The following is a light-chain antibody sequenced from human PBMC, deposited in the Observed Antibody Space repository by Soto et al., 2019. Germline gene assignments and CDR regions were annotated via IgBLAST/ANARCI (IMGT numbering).Light chain of an antibody. V-gene: IGKV1-5*01. CDR3: QQYIIYPYT. Sequence: DIQMTQFPSTLSASVGDRVTITCRASQTTNTWLAWYQQKPGTAPKLLIYAASSLEGGVPSRFSASGSGTEFTLTISILQSDDLATYYFQQYIIYPYTFGQGTKVEIK. J-gene: IGKJ2*01. CDR1: QTTNTW. CDR2: AAS.